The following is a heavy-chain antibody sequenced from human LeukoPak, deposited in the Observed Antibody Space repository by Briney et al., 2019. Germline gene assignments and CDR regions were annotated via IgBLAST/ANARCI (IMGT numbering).Heavy chain of an antibody. CDR2: MNSDGSAT. CDR3: AKGPNYFDS. CDR1: GFSFSNYW. V-gene: IGHV3-74*01. J-gene: IGHJ4*02. Sequence: SGGSLRLSCAASGFSFSNYWMHWVRQAPGKGLVWVTRMNSDGSATYYADSVQGRFTISRDNAKNTLYLQMNSLRAEDTAMYFCAKGPNYFDSWGQGTLVTVSP.